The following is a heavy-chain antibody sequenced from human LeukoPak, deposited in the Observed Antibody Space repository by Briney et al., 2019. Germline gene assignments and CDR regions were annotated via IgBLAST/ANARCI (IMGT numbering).Heavy chain of an antibody. CDR3: ARGTGATTSAY. D-gene: IGHD5-12*01. Sequence: SETLSLTCAVYGGSFSGYYWSWIRQPPGKGLEWIGEINHSGSTNYNPSLKSRVTISVDRSKNQFSLKLSSVTAADTAVYYCARGTGATTSAYWGQGTLVTVSS. CDR1: GGSFSGYY. J-gene: IGHJ4*02. V-gene: IGHV4-34*01. CDR2: INHSGST.